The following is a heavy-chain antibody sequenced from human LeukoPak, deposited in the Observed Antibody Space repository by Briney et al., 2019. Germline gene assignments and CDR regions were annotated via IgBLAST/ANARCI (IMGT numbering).Heavy chain of an antibody. V-gene: IGHV1-46*01. CDR2: INPSGGST. J-gene: IGHJ4*02. CDR3: ATALSGSYFDY. CDR1: GYTFTTYY. D-gene: IGHD1-26*01. Sequence: GASVKVSCKASGYTFTTYYMHWVPQAPGQGLEWMGIINPSGGSTSYAQKFQGRVTMTRDMSTSTVDMELSSLRSEDTAVYYCATALSGSYFDYWGQGTLVTVSS.